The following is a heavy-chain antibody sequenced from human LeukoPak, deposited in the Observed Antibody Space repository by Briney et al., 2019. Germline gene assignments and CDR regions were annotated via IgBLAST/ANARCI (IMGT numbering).Heavy chain of an antibody. V-gene: IGHV3-7*01. J-gene: IGHJ4*02. CDR1: GYTFSTYW. Sequence: GGSLRLSCAASGYTFSTYWMSWVRQAPGKGLEWVANIKEDGSEKYYGDSVKGRFTISRDNAKNSLYLEMNSLRVEDTAVYYCARDSSGYQWGQGTLVTVSS. CDR2: IKEDGSEK. D-gene: IGHD3-22*01. CDR3: ARDSSGYQ.